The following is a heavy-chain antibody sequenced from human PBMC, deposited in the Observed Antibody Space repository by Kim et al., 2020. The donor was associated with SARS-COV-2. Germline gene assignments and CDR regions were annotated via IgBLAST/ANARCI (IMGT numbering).Heavy chain of an antibody. Sequence: ASVKVSCKASGYTFTSYAMNWVRQAPGQGLEWMGWINTNTGNPTYAQGFTGRSVFSLDTYVSTAYLQISSLKAEDTAVYYCARTVTTTGLYFDYWGQGTLVTVSS. CDR3: ARTVTTTGLYFDY. J-gene: IGHJ4*02. V-gene: IGHV7-4-1*02. CDR2: INTNTGNP. D-gene: IGHD4-17*01. CDR1: GYTFTSYA.